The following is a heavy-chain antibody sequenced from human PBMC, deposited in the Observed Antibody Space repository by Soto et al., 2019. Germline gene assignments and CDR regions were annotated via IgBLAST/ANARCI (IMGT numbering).Heavy chain of an antibody. CDR1: GFSFDDYG. Sequence: EVQLVESGGGVVRPGGSLRLSCAASGFSFDDYGMSWVRQAPGKGLEWVSGINRNGGSTGYADAVKGRFTISRDNAKNSLYLQMNSLRAEDTALYYCARDQAAGTYYGMDVWGKGTTVTVSS. V-gene: IGHV3-20*04. CDR2: INRNGGST. J-gene: IGHJ6*04. CDR3: ARDQAAGTYYGMDV. D-gene: IGHD6-13*01.